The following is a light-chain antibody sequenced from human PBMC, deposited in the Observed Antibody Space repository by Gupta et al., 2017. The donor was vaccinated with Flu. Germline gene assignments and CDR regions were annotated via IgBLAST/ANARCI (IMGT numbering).Light chain of an antibody. CDR1: QSILYSSNNKNY. J-gene: IGKJ4*01. V-gene: IGKV4-1*01. CDR3: QKYYSPPT. CDR2: WAS. Sequence: DIVMTQSPDSLAVSLGERATINCKSSQSILYSSNNKNYLAWYQQKPGQPPKLLIYWASTRESGVPDRFRGSGSGTDFTLTISRLQAEDVAFYYCQKYYSPPTFGGGTKVEIK.